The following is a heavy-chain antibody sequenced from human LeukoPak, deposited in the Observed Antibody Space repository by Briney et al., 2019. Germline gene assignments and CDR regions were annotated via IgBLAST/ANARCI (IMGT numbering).Heavy chain of an antibody. J-gene: IGHJ4*02. CDR2: ISAYNGNT. V-gene: IGHV1-18*01. CDR3: ARDRDWTTVSIRVDY. D-gene: IGHD4-17*01. CDR1: GYTFTSYG. Sequence: GASVKVSCKASGYTFTSYGISWVRQAPGQGLEWMGWISAYNGNTNYAQKLQGRVTMTTDTSTSTAYMELRSLRSDDTAVYYCARDRDWTTVSIRVDYWGQGTLVTVSS.